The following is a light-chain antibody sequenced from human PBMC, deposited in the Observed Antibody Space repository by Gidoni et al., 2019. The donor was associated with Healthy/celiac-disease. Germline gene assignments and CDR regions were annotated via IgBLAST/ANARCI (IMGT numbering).Light chain of an antibody. CDR1: QSVSSSY. CDR2: GAS. Sequence: EIVLTQSPGTLSLSPGERATLSCRASQSVSSSYLAWYQQKPGQAPRLLIYGASSRGTGIPDRFSGSGSGTDFTLTISRLEPEDVAVYYCQQNGSSPFGFGGGTKVEIK. CDR3: QQNGSSPFG. V-gene: IGKV3-20*01. J-gene: IGKJ4*01.